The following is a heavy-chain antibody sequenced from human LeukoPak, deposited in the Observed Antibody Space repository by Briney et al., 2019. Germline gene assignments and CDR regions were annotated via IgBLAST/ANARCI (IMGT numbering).Heavy chain of an antibody. J-gene: IGHJ4*02. D-gene: IGHD6-13*01. Sequence: SETLSLACTVSGGSISDNYWNWIRLPPGKGLEWIGYIYYTGSTHYNPSLKSRVTISLDTSKSQFSLKLTSVTAADTAVYYCAKARDSNIWYPFDYWGQGTLVTVSS. CDR2: IYYTGST. CDR1: GGSISDNY. V-gene: IGHV4-59*01. CDR3: AKARDSNIWYPFDY.